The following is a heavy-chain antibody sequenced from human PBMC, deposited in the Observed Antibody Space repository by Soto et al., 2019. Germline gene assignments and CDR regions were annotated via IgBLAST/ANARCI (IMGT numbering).Heavy chain of an antibody. CDR1: GYTFTSYY. Sequence: ASVKVSCKASGYTFTSYYMHWVRHAPGQELEWMGIINPSGGSTSYAQKFQGRVTMTRDTSTSTVYMELSSLRSEDTAVYYCAVRGAAMIVGSDDAFDIWGQGTMVTVSS. V-gene: IGHV1-46*01. CDR2: INPSGGST. J-gene: IGHJ3*02. CDR3: AVRGAAMIVGSDDAFDI. D-gene: IGHD3-22*01.